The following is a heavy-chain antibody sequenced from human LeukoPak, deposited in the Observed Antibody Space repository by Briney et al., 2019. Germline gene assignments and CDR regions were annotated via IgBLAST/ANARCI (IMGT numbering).Heavy chain of an antibody. D-gene: IGHD1-1*01. CDR1: GYTFTSYD. Sequence: ASVKVSCKASGYTFTSYDINWVRQATGQGLEWMGWMNPNSGNTGYAQKFQGRVTMTRNTSISTAYMELSSLRSEDTAMYYCARIQLYHGDFDSWGQGTLVTVSS. CDR3: ARIQLYHGDFDS. V-gene: IGHV1-8*01. CDR2: MNPNSGNT. J-gene: IGHJ4*02.